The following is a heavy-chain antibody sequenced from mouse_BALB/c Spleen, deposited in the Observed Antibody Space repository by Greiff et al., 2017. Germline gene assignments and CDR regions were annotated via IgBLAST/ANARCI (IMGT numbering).Heavy chain of an antibody. J-gene: IGHJ3*01. D-gene: IGHD1-1*01. V-gene: IGHV5-17*02. CDR3: ARSGAGSSPFAY. CDR2: ISSGSSTI. Sequence: EVKLVESGGGLVQPGGSRKLSCAASGFTFSSFGMHWVRQAPEKGLEWVAYISSGSSTIYYADTVKGRFTISRDNPKNTLFLQMTSLRSEDTAMYYCARSGAGSSPFAYWGQGTLVTVSA. CDR1: GFTFSSFG.